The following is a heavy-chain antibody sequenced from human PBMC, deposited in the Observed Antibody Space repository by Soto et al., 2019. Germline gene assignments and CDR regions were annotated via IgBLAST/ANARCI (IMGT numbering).Heavy chain of an antibody. CDR2: IDWDDDK. J-gene: IGHJ5*02. CDR3: AKTGTDGSWFDP. Sequence: SGPTLVNPTQTLTLTCTFSGFSLRTSGMRVSGIRQPPGKALEWLARIDWDDDKFYSTSLRTRLTISKDTSKNQVVLSMTNMDPVDTATYYCAKTGTDGSWFDPWGKGTLVTVSS. D-gene: IGHD1-1*01. V-gene: IGHV2-70*04. CDR1: GFSLRTSGMR.